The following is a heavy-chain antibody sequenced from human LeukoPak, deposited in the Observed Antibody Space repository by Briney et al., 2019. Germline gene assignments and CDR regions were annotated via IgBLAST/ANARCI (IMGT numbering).Heavy chain of an antibody. V-gene: IGHV4-38-2*02. D-gene: IGHD4-17*01. CDR2: IYHSGST. CDR3: ASNADDYGDYVDY. Sequence: SETLSLTCTVSDYSISSGYYWGWIRQPPGKGLEWIGSIYHSGSTYYNPSLKSRVTISVDTSKNQFSLKLSSVTAADTAVYYCASNADDYGDYVDYWGQGTLVTVSS. J-gene: IGHJ4*02. CDR1: DYSISSGYY.